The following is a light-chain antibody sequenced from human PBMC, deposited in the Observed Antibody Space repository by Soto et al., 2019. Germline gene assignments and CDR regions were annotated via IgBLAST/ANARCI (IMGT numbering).Light chain of an antibody. V-gene: IGKV1-5*01. Sequence: DIQMTQSPSSLSASVGDRVTITCRASQSVSDWLAWYQQKPGNPPKLLIYDTSRLESAVPSRFSGSGSGTEFTLTISRLEPEDFAVYYCQQYGDSPITFGQGTRLEIK. J-gene: IGKJ5*01. CDR2: DTS. CDR1: QSVSDW. CDR3: QQYGDSPIT.